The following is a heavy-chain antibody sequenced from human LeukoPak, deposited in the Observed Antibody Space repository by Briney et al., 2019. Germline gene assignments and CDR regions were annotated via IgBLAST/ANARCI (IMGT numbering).Heavy chain of an antibody. D-gene: IGHD5-12*01. CDR1: SGSLSDKY. CDR2: ISPSGRT. J-gene: IGHJ4*02. CDR3: ARLSGYHFDY. Sequence: KPSETLSLTCGVYSGSLSDKYWSWIRQPPGKGLEWIGEISPSGRTNYNPSLKSRVTMSIDTSKNQFSLKLSSVTAADTAVYYCARLSGYHFDYWGQGALVTVSS. V-gene: IGHV4-34*01.